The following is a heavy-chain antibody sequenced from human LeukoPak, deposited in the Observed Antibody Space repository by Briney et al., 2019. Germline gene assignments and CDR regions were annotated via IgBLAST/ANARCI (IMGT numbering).Heavy chain of an antibody. CDR3: ARTHRSGFSFDY. CDR2: IYYSGST. J-gene: IGHJ4*02. CDR1: GGSISSSSYY. Sequence: SETLTLTCAVSGGSISSSSYYWGWIRQPPGKGLEWIGSIYYSGSTYYNPSLKSRVTMSVDTSKNQFSLKLSSVTAVDTAVYYCARTHRSGFSFDYWGQGSLVTVSS. D-gene: IGHD6-19*01. V-gene: IGHV4-39*07.